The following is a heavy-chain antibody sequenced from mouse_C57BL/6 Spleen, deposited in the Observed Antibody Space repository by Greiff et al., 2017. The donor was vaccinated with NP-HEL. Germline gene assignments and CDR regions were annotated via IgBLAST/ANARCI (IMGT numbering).Heavy chain of an antibody. CDR1: GYTFTSYW. CDR3: ARFGLRRGAMDY. J-gene: IGHJ4*01. Sequence: QVQLQQPGAELVKPGASVKMSCKASGYTFTSYWITWVKQRPGQGLEWIGDFYPGSGSTNYNEKFKSKATLTVDTSSSTAYMQLSSLTSEDSAVYYCARFGLRRGAMDYWGQGTSVTVSS. CDR2: FYPGSGST. V-gene: IGHV1-55*01. D-gene: IGHD2-4*01.